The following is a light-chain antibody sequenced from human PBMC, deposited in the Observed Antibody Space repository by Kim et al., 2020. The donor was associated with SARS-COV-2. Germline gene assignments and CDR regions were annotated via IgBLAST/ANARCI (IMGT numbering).Light chain of an antibody. J-gene: IGLJ2*01. V-gene: IGLV1-51*01. Sequence: QSVLTQPPSVSAAPGQKVTISCSGNNSNIGDNNVSWYQHLPGTAPKLLIYDNVDRPSGIPDRFSGSKSGTSATLGITGLQTGDEADYYCGTWDSSLSVVLFGGGTQLTVL. CDR2: DNV. CDR3: GTWDSSLSVVL. CDR1: NSNIGDNN.